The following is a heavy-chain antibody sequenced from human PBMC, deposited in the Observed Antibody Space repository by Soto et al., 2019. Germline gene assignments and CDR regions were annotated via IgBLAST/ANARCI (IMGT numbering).Heavy chain of an antibody. D-gene: IGHD6-13*01. CDR1: GYTFSNFW. Sequence: PGESLKISCQSSGYTFSNFWIGWVRQLPGKGLEWMGIIYPGDHETRYSPSFHGKVTISADRSINTAYLQWNSLEAPDTAFYFCARSPRSSPYFDYWGQGAPVTVS. J-gene: IGHJ4*02. CDR2: IYPGDHET. V-gene: IGHV5-51*01. CDR3: ARSPRSSPYFDY.